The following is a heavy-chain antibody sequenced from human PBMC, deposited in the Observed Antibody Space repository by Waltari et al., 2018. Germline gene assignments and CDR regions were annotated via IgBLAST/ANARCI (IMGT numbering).Heavy chain of an antibody. CDR1: GDFPSDDH. V-gene: IGHV4-59*08. D-gene: IGHD3-22*01. Sequence: HVQLQESGPGLVKPSETLSLTCTVSGDFPSDDHWTWIRQAPGKGREWIAYLRNTWSTKRNPSLESRVTISADTSKKQFTLRLTSVTAADTAVYYCARLPTKYYDSLGWGFFDQWGQGILVTVSS. J-gene: IGHJ4*02. CDR2: LRNTWST. CDR3: ARLPTKYYDSLGWGFFDQ.